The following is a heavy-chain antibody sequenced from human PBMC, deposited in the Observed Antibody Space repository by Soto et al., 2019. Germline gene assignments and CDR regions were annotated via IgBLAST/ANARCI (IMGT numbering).Heavy chain of an antibody. CDR3: ARGDYGTGGYPFPYFDY. Sequence: HERLVQSGAEVKRPGASLKVSCKASGYSFTGYYIHWVRQAPGQGLEWMGWINPDSGATNYAQNFQGRVTLTSDTSISTASMDLTSLTSDDTAVYYCARGDYGTGGYPFPYFDYWGPGTLVIVSS. D-gene: IGHD2-8*02. V-gene: IGHV1-2*02. CDR1: GYSFTGYY. J-gene: IGHJ4*02. CDR2: INPDSGAT.